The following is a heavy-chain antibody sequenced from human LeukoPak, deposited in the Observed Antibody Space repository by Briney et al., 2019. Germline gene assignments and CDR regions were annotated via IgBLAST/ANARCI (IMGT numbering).Heavy chain of an antibody. CDR1: GFTVSSNY. J-gene: IGHJ3*02. D-gene: IGHD3-22*01. Sequence: GGSLRLSCAASGFTVSSNYMSWVRQAPGKGLEWVSVIYSGGSTYYADSVKGRFTISRDNSKNTLYLQMNSLRAEDTAVYYCASLSNYYDSRHAFDIWGQGTMVTVSS. V-gene: IGHV3-66*01. CDR2: IYSGGST. CDR3: ASLSNYYDSRHAFDI.